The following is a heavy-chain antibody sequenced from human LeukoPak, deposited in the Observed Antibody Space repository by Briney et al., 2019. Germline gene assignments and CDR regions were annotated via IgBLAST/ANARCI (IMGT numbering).Heavy chain of an antibody. CDR2: IYYSGST. CDR1: GGSISSSSYY. CDR3: ARGIAAAGTCAVFDY. Sequence: PSETLSLTCTVSGGSISSSSYYWGWIRQPPGKGLEWIGSIYYSGSTYYNPSLKSRVTISVDTSKNQFSLKLSSVTAADTAVYYCARGIAAAGTCAVFDYXGQGTLVTVSS. D-gene: IGHD6-13*01. J-gene: IGHJ4*02. V-gene: IGHV4-39*01.